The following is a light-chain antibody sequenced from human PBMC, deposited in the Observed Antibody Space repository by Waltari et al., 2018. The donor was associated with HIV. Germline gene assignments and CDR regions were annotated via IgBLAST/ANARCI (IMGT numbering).Light chain of an antibody. CDR1: QDISSD. Sequence: DIQLTQSPSFLSASVGDRVSITCRASQDISSDLYWYQQKPGKAPNLLIYAASTLQSGVPIRFSGSGYGTEFTLTISSLQPEDSATYACQQLNTYPLTFGGGTRVEI. CDR3: QQLNTYPLT. V-gene: IGKV1-9*01. CDR2: AAS. J-gene: IGKJ4*01.